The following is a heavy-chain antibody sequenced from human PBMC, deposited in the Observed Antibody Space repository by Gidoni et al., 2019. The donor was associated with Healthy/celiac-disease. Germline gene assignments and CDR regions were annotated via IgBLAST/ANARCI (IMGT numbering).Heavy chain of an antibody. D-gene: IGHD4-17*01. CDR1: GFTFDDYA. V-gene: IGHV3-9*01. J-gene: IGHJ4*02. CDR3: AKDIGDSTPYYFDY. Sequence: EVQLVESGGGLVQHGRSLRLPCAASGFTFDDYAMHWVRQAPGKGLEWVSGISCNSGSIGYADSVKGRFTISRDNAKNSLYLQMNSLRAEDTALYYCAKDIGDSTPYYFDYWGQGTLVTVSS. CDR2: ISCNSGSI.